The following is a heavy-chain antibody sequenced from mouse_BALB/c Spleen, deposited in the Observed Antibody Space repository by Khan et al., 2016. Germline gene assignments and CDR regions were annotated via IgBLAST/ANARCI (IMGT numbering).Heavy chain of an antibody. D-gene: IGHD1-1*01. V-gene: IGHV3-1*02. CDR3: ASYSNGSSSIC. J-gene: IGHJ2*01. CDR1: GYSITSGYN. CDR2: IYYSGDT. Sequence: EVQLQESGPDLVKPSQSLSLTCTVTGYSITSGYNWHWIRQFTGNNLAWMGYIYYSGDTNYNPSLKSRISITRDTSKNQFFLQLSSVTTEDTATYYCASYSNGSSSICWGQCTTLTVSS.